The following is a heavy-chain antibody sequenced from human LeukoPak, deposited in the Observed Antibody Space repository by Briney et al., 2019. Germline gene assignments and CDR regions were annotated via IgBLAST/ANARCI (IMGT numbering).Heavy chain of an antibody. CDR3: ARDQGGTRGASYYYYYGMDV. Sequence: PGGSLRLSCVASGFTFGSYWMHWVRQVLGKGLVWVSCIHKDGGTTYADSVKGRFTISRDNSKNMLYLQMNSLRAEDTAVYYCARDQGGTRGASYYYYYGMDVWGQGTTVTVSS. CDR1: GFTFGSYW. D-gene: IGHD1-26*01. J-gene: IGHJ6*02. V-gene: IGHV3-74*01. CDR2: IHKDGGT.